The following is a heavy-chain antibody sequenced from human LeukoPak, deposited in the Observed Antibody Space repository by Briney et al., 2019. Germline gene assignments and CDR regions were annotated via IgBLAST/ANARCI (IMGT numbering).Heavy chain of an antibody. CDR1: GFTFSSYG. Sequence: GGSLRLSCAASGFTFSSYGMHWVRQAPGKGLEWVAVIWYDGSNKYYTDSVKGRFTISRDNSKNTLYLQMNSLRAEDTAVYYCARDHERDDHGDSYFDFWGQGTQVTVSS. J-gene: IGHJ4*02. CDR3: ARDHERDDHGDSYFDF. D-gene: IGHD4-17*01. CDR2: IWYDGSNK. V-gene: IGHV3-33*01.